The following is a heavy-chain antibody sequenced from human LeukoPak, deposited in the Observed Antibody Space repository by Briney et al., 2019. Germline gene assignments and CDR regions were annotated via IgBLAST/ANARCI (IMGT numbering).Heavy chain of an antibody. CDR3: TRDPRNLDY. CDR1: GFTFSDTY. CDR2: ISPSGTDI. J-gene: IGHJ4*02. Sequence: GGSLRLSCAVSGFTFSDTYMTWIRQAPGKGLESLSYISPSGTDISYADSVKGRFTISRDNAKNSPYLQMNSLRVEVTAVYYCTRDPRNLDYWGQGTLVTVSS. V-gene: IGHV3-11*01. D-gene: IGHD1-14*01.